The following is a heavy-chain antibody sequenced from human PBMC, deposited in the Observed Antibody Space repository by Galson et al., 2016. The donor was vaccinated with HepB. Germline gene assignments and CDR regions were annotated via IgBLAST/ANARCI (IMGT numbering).Heavy chain of an antibody. CDR2: ISGDGKST. CDR3: ARGYNPAGRWAHYFEY. V-gene: IGHV3-74*01. J-gene: IGHJ4*02. Sequence: SLRLSCAASGFTFSSYWMHWVRQAPGKGLVWVSRISGDGKSTSKGRFTISRDNAKNTLYLQMKNLRAEDTGVYYCARGYNPAGRWAHYFEYWGQGTLVTVSS. CDR1: GFTFSSYW. D-gene: IGHD3-10*01.